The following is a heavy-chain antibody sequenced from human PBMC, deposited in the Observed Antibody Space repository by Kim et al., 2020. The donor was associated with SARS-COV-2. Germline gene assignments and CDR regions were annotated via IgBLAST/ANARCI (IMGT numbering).Heavy chain of an antibody. CDR3: ASSVIAVAGEGWFDP. CDR1: GGTFSSYA. J-gene: IGHJ5*02. Sequence: SVKVSCKASGGTFSSYAISWVRQAPGQGLEWMGRIIPILGIANYAQKFQGRVTITADKSTSTAYMELSSLRSEDTAVYYCASSVIAVAGEGWFDPWGQGTLVTVSS. CDR2: IIPILGIA. V-gene: IGHV1-69*04. D-gene: IGHD6-19*01.